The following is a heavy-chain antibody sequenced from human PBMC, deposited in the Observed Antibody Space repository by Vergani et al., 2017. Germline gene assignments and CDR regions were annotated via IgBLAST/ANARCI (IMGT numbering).Heavy chain of an antibody. Sequence: EVQLVESGGGLVKPGGSLRLSCAASGFTFSSYSMNWVRQAPGKGLEWVSSISSSSSYIYYADSVKGRFTISRDNAKNSLYLQMNSLRAEDTAVYYCARVVWDDFWSGYQLDYWGQGTLVTVSS. J-gene: IGHJ4*02. CDR3: ARVVWDDFWSGYQLDY. V-gene: IGHV3-21*01. CDR2: ISSSSSYI. D-gene: IGHD3-3*01. CDR1: GFTFSSYS.